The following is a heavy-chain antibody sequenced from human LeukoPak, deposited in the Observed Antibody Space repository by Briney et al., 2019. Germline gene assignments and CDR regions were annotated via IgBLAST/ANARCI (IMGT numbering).Heavy chain of an antibody. CDR2: INHSGST. CDR1: GGSFSGYY. CDR3: ARSYGDYVWFSAFDI. D-gene: IGHD4-17*01. J-gene: IGHJ3*02. Sequence: SETLSLTCAVYGGSFSGYYWSWIRQPPGKGLGWIGEINHSGSTNYNPSLKSRVTISVDTSKNQFSLKLSSVTAADTAVYYCARSYGDYVWFSAFDIWGQGTMVTVSS. V-gene: IGHV4-34*01.